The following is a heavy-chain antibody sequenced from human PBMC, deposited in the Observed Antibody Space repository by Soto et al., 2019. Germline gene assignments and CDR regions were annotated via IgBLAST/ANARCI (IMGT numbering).Heavy chain of an antibody. V-gene: IGHV3-11*04. J-gene: IGHJ6*02. Sequence: GGSLRLSCAASGFTFSDHYMAWIRQAPGKGLEIVAHMSGSGSSEDYGDSVKGRFSIFRENSKNLLFLQMFFLRAEDTAVYYCARDHSSSWYASSYGMDVWGQGTTVTVSS. CDR3: ARDHSSSWYASSYGMDV. CDR2: MSGSGSSE. CDR1: GFTFSDHY. D-gene: IGHD6-13*01.